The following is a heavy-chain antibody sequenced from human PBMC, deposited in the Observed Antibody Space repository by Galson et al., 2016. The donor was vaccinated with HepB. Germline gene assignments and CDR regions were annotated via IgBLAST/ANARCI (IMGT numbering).Heavy chain of an antibody. CDR2: VSSSGVDT. V-gene: IGHV3-23*01. J-gene: IGHJ3*02. CDR3: AKEGLSSGWYSVFDI. D-gene: IGHD6-19*01. Sequence: LEWVSTVSSSGVDTHYADSVKGRFTISRDNSKNTLYLQMSSLRAEDTAVYYCAKEGLSSGWYSVFDIWGQGTMVTVSS.